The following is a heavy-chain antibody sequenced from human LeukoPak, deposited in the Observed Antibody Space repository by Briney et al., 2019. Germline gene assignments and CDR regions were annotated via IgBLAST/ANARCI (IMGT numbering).Heavy chain of an antibody. CDR1: GDSISSYY. CDR3: ARGSYDSSGYYYGMDV. J-gene: IGHJ6*02. D-gene: IGHD3-22*01. V-gene: IGHV4-34*01. CDR2: INHSGST. Sequence: SETLSLTCTVSGDSISSYYWSWIRQPPGKGLEWIGEINHSGSTNYNPSLKSRVTISVDTSKNQFSLKLSSVTAADTAVYYCARGSYDSSGYYYGMDVWGQGTTVTVSS.